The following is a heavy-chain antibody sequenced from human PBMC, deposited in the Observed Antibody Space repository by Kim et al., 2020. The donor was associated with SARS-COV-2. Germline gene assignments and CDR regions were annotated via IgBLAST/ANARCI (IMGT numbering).Heavy chain of an antibody. Sequence: GGSLRLSCAASGFTFSSYSMNWVRQAPGKGLEWVSSISSSSSYIYYADSVKGRFTISRDNAKNSLYLQMNSLRAEDTAVYYCARYGSIAAGGFDYWGQGTLVTVSS. CDR1: GFTFSSYS. CDR3: ARYGSIAAGGFDY. V-gene: IGHV3-21*01. J-gene: IGHJ4*02. CDR2: ISSSSSYI. D-gene: IGHD6-6*01.